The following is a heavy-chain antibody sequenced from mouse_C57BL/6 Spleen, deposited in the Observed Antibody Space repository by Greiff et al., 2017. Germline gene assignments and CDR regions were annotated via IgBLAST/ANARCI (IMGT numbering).Heavy chain of an antibody. J-gene: IGHJ2*01. V-gene: IGHV5-4*03. CDR3: ARGIYDGYYFDY. CDR1: GFTFSSYA. D-gene: IGHD2-3*01. Sequence: EVNVVESGGGLVKPGGSLKLSCAASGFTFSSYAMSWVRQTPEKRLEWVATISDGGSYTYYPDNVKGRFTISRDNAKNNLYLQMSHLKSEDTAMYYCARGIYDGYYFDYWGQGTTLTVSS. CDR2: ISDGGSYT.